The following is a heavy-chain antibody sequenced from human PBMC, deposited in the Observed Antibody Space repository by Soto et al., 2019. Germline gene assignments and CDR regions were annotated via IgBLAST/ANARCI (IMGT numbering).Heavy chain of an antibody. D-gene: IGHD2-21*02. CDR1: GYPFNTYY. J-gene: IGHJ4*01. CDR2: IHPSGGGS. Sequence: ASVKVSWKSSGYPFNTYYLHWVRQAPGQGLECMGMIHPSGGGSTYAQKFLGRVTMTMDSSTSTVFMELTSLRSADTAVYYCARGGHIAVVTDSFDSWG. V-gene: IGHV1-46*02. CDR3: ARGGHIAVVTDSFDS.